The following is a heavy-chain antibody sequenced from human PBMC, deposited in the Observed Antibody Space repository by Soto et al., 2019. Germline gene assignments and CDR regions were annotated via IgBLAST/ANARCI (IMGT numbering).Heavy chain of an antibody. J-gene: IGHJ4*02. Sequence: PGGSLRFSCSASGFTFSSYAMHWVRQAPGKGLEWVGHIRSKTNSYATAYAESVKGRFTISRDDSMNTAYLQMNSLKTEDTAVYFCTRQTDAVQWLVVPTDYNFDYWGQGTLVTVSS. CDR2: IRSKTNSYAT. CDR3: TRQTDAVQWLVVPTDYNFDY. CDR1: GFTFSSYA. V-gene: IGHV3-73*01. D-gene: IGHD6-19*01.